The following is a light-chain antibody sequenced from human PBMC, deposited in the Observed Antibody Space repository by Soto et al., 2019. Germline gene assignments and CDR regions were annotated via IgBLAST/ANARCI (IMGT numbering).Light chain of an antibody. Sequence: EMVLTKSPGTLSLSRGERATLSCRASQSVSSSYLAWYQQKPGQAPRLLIYGASSRVTGVPDRFSGSGSGTDLTLTISRLEPEDFAVYYCQQDGSSPIFTLGPGTKVDI. J-gene: IGKJ3*01. CDR1: QSVSSSY. V-gene: IGKV3-20*01. CDR3: QQDGSSPIFT. CDR2: GAS.